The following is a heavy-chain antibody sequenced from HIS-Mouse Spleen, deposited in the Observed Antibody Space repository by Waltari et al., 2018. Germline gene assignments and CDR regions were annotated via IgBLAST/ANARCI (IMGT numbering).Heavy chain of an antibody. V-gene: IGHV1-2*02. CDR3: ARGSGRWELLLPNWFDP. Sequence: QVQLVQSGAEVKKPGASVKVSCKASGYTFTGYYMHWRRQAPGQGLERMGVINPNSGGTNYAQKFQGRVTMTRDTSISTAYMELSRLRSDDTAVYYCARGSGRWELLLPNWFDPWGQGTLVTVSS. CDR2: INPNSGGT. D-gene: IGHD1-26*01. CDR1: GYTFTGYY. J-gene: IGHJ5*02.